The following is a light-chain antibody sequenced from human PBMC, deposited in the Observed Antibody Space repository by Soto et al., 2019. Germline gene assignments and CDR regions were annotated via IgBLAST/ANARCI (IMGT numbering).Light chain of an antibody. Sequence: DIQMNQSPSSLSASVGDSVTVTFEASQDISNRLNWYQQKPGKAPKLLIYDASNLETGVPSRFSGSRSGTDFKFIISSLQPEDVATYYCQQYDNLPITFAQGTRLEIK. V-gene: IGKV1-33*01. CDR3: QQYDNLPIT. CDR1: QDISNR. CDR2: DAS. J-gene: IGKJ5*01.